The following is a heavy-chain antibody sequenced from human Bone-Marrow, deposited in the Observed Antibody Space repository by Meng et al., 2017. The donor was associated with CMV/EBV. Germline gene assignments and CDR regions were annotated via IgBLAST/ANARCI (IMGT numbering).Heavy chain of an antibody. CDR1: GFTFSSYW. CDR2: IKQDGSEK. D-gene: IGHD3-22*01. J-gene: IGHJ4*02. Sequence: GESLKISCAASGFTFSSYWMSWVRQAPGKGLEWVAKIKQDGSEKYYVDSVKGRFTISRDNAKNSLYLQMNSLRAEDTAVYYCATYYYDSSGYYLTDKNDYWGQGTLVTVSS. V-gene: IGHV3-7*01. CDR3: ATYYYDSSGYYLTDKNDY.